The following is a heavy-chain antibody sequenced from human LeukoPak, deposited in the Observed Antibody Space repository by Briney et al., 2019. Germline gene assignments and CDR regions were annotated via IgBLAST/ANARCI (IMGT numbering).Heavy chain of an antibody. D-gene: IGHD3-10*01. J-gene: IGHJ4*02. CDR2: ISGSGGST. Sequence: GGSLRLSCAASGFTFSSYAMSWVRQAPGKGLESVSAISGSGGSTYYADSVKGRFTISRDNSKNTLYLQMNSLRAEDTAVYYCAKYAANYYGSGSYYRSLDYWGQGTLVTVSS. V-gene: IGHV3-23*01. CDR3: AKYAANYYGSGSYYRSLDY. CDR1: GFTFSSYA.